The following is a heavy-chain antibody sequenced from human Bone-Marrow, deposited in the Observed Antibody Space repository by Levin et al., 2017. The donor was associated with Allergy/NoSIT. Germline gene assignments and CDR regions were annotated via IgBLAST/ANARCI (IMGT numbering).Heavy chain of an antibody. CDR2: IGTAGDT. D-gene: IGHD3-10*01. CDR1: GFTFSSYD. CDR3: ARGGGSGSYHGYYYYYGMDV. V-gene: IGHV3-13*01. Sequence: SCAASGFTFSSYDMHWVRQATGKGLEWVSAIGTAGDTYYPGSVKGRFTISRENAKNSLYLQMNSLRAGDTAVYYCARGGGSGSYHGYYYYYGMDVWGQGTTVTVSS. J-gene: IGHJ6*02.